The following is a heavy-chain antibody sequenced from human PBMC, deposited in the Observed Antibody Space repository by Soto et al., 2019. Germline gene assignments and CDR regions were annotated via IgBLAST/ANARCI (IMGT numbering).Heavy chain of an antibody. V-gene: IGHV4-59*01. CDR2: IYYSGST. CDR1: GGSISSYY. CDR3: ARAPRGNYGYPSYFDY. J-gene: IGHJ4*02. D-gene: IGHD3-10*01. Sequence: NPSETLSLTCTVSGGSISSYYWSWIRQPPGKGLEWIGYIYYSGSTNYNPSLKSRVTISVDTSKNQFSLKLSSVTAADTAVYYCARAPRGNYGYPSYFDYWGRGTLVTVSS.